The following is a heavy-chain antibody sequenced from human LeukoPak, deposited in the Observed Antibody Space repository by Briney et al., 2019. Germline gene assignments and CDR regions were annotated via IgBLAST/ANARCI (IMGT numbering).Heavy chain of an antibody. J-gene: IGHJ4*02. D-gene: IGHD3-9*01. CDR3: ARTYYDILTGYWSFDY. V-gene: IGHV4-4*02. CDR1: GGSISSSNW. Sequence: PSGTLSLTCAVSGGSISSSNWWSWVRQPPGKGLEWIGEIYHGGTTKYSPSLKSRVTISVDRSNNQFSLKLTSVTAADTAVYYCARTYYDILTGYWSFDYWGQGTLITVSS. CDR2: IYHGGTT.